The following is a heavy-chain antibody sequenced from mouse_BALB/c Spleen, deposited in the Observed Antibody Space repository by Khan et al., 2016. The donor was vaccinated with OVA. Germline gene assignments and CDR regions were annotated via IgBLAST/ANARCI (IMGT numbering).Heavy chain of an antibody. CDR2: INPSSGGT. CDR3: SRSGYGSFAY. Sequence: VELVESGAELVKPGASVRLSCKASGYTFTSYYLYWVKQRPGQGLEWIGDINPSSGGTNFNEKFKSKATLTVDKSSSTAYIQLNSLTSEDSAVYCCSRSGYGSFAYWGQGTLVTGSA. CDR1: GYTFTSYY. V-gene: IGHV1S81*02. D-gene: IGHD2-2*01. J-gene: IGHJ3*01.